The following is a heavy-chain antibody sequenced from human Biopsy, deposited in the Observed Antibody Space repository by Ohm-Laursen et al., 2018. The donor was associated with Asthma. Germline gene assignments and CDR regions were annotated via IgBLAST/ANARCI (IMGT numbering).Heavy chain of an antibody. CDR2: IMTVFGTT. CDR1: GGTFSNFA. V-gene: IGHV1-69*13. CDR3: ARCQVGYSSGWSLLLKKIYYSGMDV. J-gene: IGHJ6*02. Sequence: SVKVSCKAPGGTFSNFAISWVRQAPGQGLEWLGGIMTVFGTTNYAQRFQGRVTITADESTSTAYMEVTSLRSEDTAIYYCARCQVGYSSGWSLLLKKIYYSGMDVWAKGPRSPSP. D-gene: IGHD6-19*01.